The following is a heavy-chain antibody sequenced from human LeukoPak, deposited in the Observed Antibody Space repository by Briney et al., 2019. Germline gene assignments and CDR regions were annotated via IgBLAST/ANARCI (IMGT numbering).Heavy chain of an antibody. V-gene: IGHV3-23*01. CDR1: EFTLSSYD. J-gene: IGHJ4*02. D-gene: IGHD3-22*01. CDR2: ITGSGTGT. Sequence: GGSLRLSCAASEFTLSSYDMNWVRQAPGKGLEWVSTITGSGTGTFYADSVKGRFTISRDNSKNTLYLQMDTLRAEDTAVYYCARRTSGSFDQWGQGILVTVSS. CDR3: ARRTSGSFDQ.